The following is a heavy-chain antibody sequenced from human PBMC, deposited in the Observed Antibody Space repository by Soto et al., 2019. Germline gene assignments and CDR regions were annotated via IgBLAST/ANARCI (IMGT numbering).Heavy chain of an antibody. CDR2: IRSKANSYAT. CDR3: TRRGSSGWYGDDAFDI. Sequence: PGGSLRLSCAASGFTFSGSAMHWVRQASGKGLEWVGRIRSKANSYATAYAASVKGRFTISRDDSKNTAYLQMNSLKTEDTAVYYCTRRGSSGWYGDDAFDIWGQGTMVTVSS. D-gene: IGHD6-19*01. CDR1: GFTFSGSA. V-gene: IGHV3-73*01. J-gene: IGHJ3*02.